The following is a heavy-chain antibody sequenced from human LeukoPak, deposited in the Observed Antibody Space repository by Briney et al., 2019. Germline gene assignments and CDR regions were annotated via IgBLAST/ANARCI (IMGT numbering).Heavy chain of an antibody. V-gene: IGHV3-48*01. Sequence: GGSLRLSCTASGFSFSTYTMNWVRQAPGKGLEWISSITGSSNTIYHADSVRGRLTISRDNAKNSLYLQMNSLRVEDTAVYYCAKEEGIAVAGTSPIPAYYYYMDVWGKGTTVTVSS. CDR1: GFSFSTYT. CDR3: AKEEGIAVAGTSPIPAYYYYMDV. D-gene: IGHD6-19*01. CDR2: ITGSSNTI. J-gene: IGHJ6*03.